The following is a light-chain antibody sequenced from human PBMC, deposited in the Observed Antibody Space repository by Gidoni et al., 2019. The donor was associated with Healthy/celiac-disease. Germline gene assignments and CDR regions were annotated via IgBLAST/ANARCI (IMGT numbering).Light chain of an antibody. Sequence: DIQMTQSPSTLSASVGDRVTITCRASQSISSWLAWYQQKPGKAPKLLIYKASSLESGVPSRFSGSGSGTEFTLTISSLQPDGFATYYCQQYNSYSRTFSQGTKVEIK. CDR2: KAS. CDR3: QQYNSYSRT. CDR1: QSISSW. J-gene: IGKJ1*01. V-gene: IGKV1-5*03.